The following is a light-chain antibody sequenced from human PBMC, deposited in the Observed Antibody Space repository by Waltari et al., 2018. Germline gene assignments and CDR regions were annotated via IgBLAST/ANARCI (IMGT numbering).Light chain of an antibody. CDR2: AAS. CDR3: QQYDGSVVT. CDR1: QYITGSW. V-gene: IGKV3-20*01. J-gene: IGKJ4*01. Sequence: EIVLTQSPRALSFSPGEGVTIPYSTTQYITGSWITWYHQKPGQAPRLLIYAASSRAPGVPDRFSGSGSGTEFTLTISSLEPEDSAVYYCQQYDGSVVTFGGGTKVEIK.